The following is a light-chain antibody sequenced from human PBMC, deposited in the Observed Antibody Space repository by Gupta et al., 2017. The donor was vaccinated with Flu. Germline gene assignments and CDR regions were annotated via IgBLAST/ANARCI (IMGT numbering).Light chain of an antibody. CDR2: DAF. J-gene: IGKJ1*01. CDR3: QQRSIWPPT. CDR1: QSVSSY. V-gene: IGKV3-11*01. Sequence: EIVLTQSPATLSLSPGERATLSCRASQSVSSYLAWYQQKPGQAPRLLIYDAFNRATGIPARFSGSGSGTDFTLTISSLEPEDFAVYYCQQRSIWPPTFGQGTKVEIK.